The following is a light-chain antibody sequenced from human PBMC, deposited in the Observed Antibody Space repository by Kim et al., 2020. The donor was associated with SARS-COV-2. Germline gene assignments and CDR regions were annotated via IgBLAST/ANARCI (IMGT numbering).Light chain of an antibody. Sequence: ASVGDRFTITCRASQTIITWLAWYQQKPGKAPNLLIYLASTLESGVPSRFIGSGSGTEFTLTIDSLQPDDFATYYCQHYSRFPYTFGQGTKVDIK. CDR1: QTIITW. J-gene: IGKJ2*01. CDR2: LAS. V-gene: IGKV1-5*03. CDR3: QHYSRFPYT.